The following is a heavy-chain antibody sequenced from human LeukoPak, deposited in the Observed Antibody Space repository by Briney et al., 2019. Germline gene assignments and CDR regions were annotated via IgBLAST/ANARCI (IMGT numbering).Heavy chain of an antibody. D-gene: IGHD3-9*01. V-gene: IGHV4-4*07. Sequence: PSETLSLTCTVSGGSISSYYWSWIRQPAGKGLEWIGRIYTSGSTNYNPSLKSRATISVDTSKNQFSLNLSSVTAADTAVFYCARHLVTGYYSYYFDYWGQGTLVTVSS. CDR3: ARHLVTGYYSYYFDY. J-gene: IGHJ4*02. CDR2: IYTSGST. CDR1: GGSISSYY.